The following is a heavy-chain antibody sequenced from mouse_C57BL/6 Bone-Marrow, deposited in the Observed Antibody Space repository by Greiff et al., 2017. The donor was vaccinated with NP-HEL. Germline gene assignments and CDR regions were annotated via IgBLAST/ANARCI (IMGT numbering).Heavy chain of an antibody. CDR3: ARSVVLYYAMDY. J-gene: IGHJ4*01. Sequence: LQESGAELVRPGTSVKVSCKASGYAFTNYLIEWVKQRPGQGLEWIGVINPGSGGTNYNEKFKGKATLTADKSSSTAYMQLSSLTSEDSAVYFCARSVVLYYAMDYWGQGTSVTVSS. CDR2: INPGSGGT. CDR1: GYAFTNYL. V-gene: IGHV1-54*01.